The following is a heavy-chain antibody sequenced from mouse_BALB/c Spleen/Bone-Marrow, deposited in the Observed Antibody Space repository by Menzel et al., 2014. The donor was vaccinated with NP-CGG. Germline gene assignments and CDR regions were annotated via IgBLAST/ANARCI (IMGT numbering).Heavy chain of an antibody. D-gene: IGHD1-1*01. CDR2: IYYSGTI. CDR3: ARYLGAYFDY. J-gene: IGHJ2*01. CDR1: GISITTGNYR. Sequence: VQLKDSGPGLVKASQTVSLTCTVTGISITTGNYRWSWIRQFPGNKLEWIGYIYYSGTITYNPSLTSRTTITRDTSKNQFFLEMNSLTAEDTATYYCARYLGAYFDYWGQGTTLTVSS. V-gene: IGHV3-5*02.